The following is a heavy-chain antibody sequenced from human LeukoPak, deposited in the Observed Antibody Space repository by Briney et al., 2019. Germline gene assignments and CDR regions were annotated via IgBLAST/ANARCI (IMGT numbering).Heavy chain of an antibody. V-gene: IGHV3-23*01. CDR1: GFTFYMYA. D-gene: IGHD3-22*01. CDR3: AKDRPNFHENSGHYYRRDGDS. CDR2: MCGTAGCT. J-gene: IGHJ5*01. Sequence: GGSLRLSCQASGFTFYMYAMSWVRQAPGKGLEWVASMCGTAGCTFYPDSVKGRFTISRDNSKNVLYLRTNSLTAEDTAIYYCAKDRPNFHENSGHYYRRDGDSWGQGTLVTVSS.